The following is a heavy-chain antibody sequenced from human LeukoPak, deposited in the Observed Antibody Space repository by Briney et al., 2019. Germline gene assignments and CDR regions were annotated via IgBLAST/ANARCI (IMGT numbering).Heavy chain of an antibody. CDR2: VTPGGNIP. V-gene: IGHV3-23*01. CDR3: AKDIWLVSSGFQTFDL. J-gene: IGHJ4*02. CDR1: GFTFSNYA. D-gene: IGHD3-22*01. Sequence: GESLRLSCAASGFTFSNYAMSWVRQAPGKGLEWVSGVTPGGNIPYYADSVKGRFTISRDNPNNTLYLQMGSLRAADTALYYCAKDIWLVSSGFQTFDLWGQGTLVTVSS.